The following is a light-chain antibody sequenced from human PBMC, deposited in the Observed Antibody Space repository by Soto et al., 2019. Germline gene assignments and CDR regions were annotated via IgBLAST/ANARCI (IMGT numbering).Light chain of an antibody. Sequence: ERVMTQSPATLSVSAGERATLSCRASQSVSSKLAWYQQKPGQAPRLLIYGASTRATDIPARFSGSGSGTEFTLTISSLQSEDSAVYYCQQYDNWPWTLGQGTKVDIK. J-gene: IGKJ1*01. V-gene: IGKV3-15*01. CDR1: QSVSSK. CDR3: QQYDNWPWT. CDR2: GAS.